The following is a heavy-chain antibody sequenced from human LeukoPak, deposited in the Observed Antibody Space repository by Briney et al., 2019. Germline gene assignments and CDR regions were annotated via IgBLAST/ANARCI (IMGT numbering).Heavy chain of an antibody. J-gene: IGHJ4*02. V-gene: IGHV4-59*08. CDR1: GGSISSYY. CDR3: ATAQVVPAAIAY. D-gene: IGHD2-2*01. Sequence: SETLSLTCTVSGGSISSYYWSWIRQPPGKGLEWIGYIYYSGSTNYNPSLKSRVTISVDTSKNQFSLKLSSVTAADTAVYYCATAQVVPAAIAYWGQGTLVTVSS. CDR2: IYYSGST.